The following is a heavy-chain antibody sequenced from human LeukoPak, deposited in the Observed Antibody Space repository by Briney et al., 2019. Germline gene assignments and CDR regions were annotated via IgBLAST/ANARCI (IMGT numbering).Heavy chain of an antibody. CDR2: IYYSGTT. V-gene: IGHV4-39*01. CDR1: GGSISSSSYY. Sequence: PSETLSLTCTVSGGSISSSSYYWGWIRQPPGKGLEWIGSIYYSGTTYYTPSLKSRVTISLDTSKNQFCLKLSPVTAADTRVYDCERDILTGSPRDAFDIWGQGTMVTVSS. CDR3: ERDILTGSPRDAFDI. J-gene: IGHJ3*02. D-gene: IGHD3-9*01.